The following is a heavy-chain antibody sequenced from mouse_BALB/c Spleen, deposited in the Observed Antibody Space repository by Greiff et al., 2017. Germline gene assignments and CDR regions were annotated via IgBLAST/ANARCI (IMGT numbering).Heavy chain of an antibody. D-gene: IGHD1-2*01. V-gene: IGHV5-12-1*01. CDR2: ISSGGGST. CDR1: GFAFSSYD. Sequence: EVKLVESGGGLVKPGGSLKLSCAASGFAFSSYDMSWVRQTPEKRLEWVAYISSGGGSTYYPDTVKGRFTISRDNAKNTLYLQMSSLKSEDTAMYYCARESARLRAMDYWGQGTSVTVSS. J-gene: IGHJ4*01. CDR3: ARESARLRAMDY.